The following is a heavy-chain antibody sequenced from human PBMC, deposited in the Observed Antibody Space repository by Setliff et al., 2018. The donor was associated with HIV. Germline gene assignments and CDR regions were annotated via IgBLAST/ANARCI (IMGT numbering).Heavy chain of an antibody. CDR2: MNPKSGNT. CDR3: ARSSYDILTGYYKALEY. CDR1: GYTFTSYD. V-gene: IGHV1-8*02. Sequence: ASVKVSCKASGYTFTSYDINWVRQAPGQGLECMGWMNPKSGNTGYVQKFQGRVTMTRNTSISTAYMELTSLRSEDTAMYHCARSSYDILTGYYKALEYWGQGTLVTVSS. J-gene: IGHJ4*02. D-gene: IGHD3-9*01.